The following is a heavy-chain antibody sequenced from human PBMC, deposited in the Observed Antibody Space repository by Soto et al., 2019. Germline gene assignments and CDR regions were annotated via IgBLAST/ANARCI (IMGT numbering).Heavy chain of an antibody. CDR1: GYSFTSLH. CDR3: ARGSPGPVDH. V-gene: IGHV1-8*01. Sequence: VASVKVSCKASGYSFTSLHLNWVRQATGQGLEWIGWMNPHSGDTGFAQRFQGRVTMTRNTSINTAYMELRSLRSQDTAVYYCARGSPGPVDHWGQGTQVTVSS. J-gene: IGHJ4*02. CDR2: MNPHSGDT. D-gene: IGHD3-10*01.